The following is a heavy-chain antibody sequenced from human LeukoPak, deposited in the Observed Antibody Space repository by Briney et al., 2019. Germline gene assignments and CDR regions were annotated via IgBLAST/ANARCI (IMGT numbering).Heavy chain of an antibody. V-gene: IGHV3-48*03. J-gene: IGHJ4*02. CDR1: GFTFSSYE. CDR2: ISSSGSTI. CDR3: AREPGIAVATLQGDYFDY. Sequence: PGGSLRLSCAASGFTFSSYEMNWVRQAPGKGLEWVSYISSSGSTIYYADSVKGRFTISRDNAKNSLYLQMNSLRAEDTAVYYCAREPGIAVATLQGDYFDYWGQGTLVTVSS. D-gene: IGHD6-19*01.